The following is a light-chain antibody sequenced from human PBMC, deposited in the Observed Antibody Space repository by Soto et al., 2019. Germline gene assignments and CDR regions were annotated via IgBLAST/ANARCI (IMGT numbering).Light chain of an antibody. J-gene: IGKJ4*01. CDR3: QQYYTLPLT. CDR2: WAS. V-gene: IGKV4-1*01. CDR1: QSVLFTSNNKNY. Sequence: SSQSVLFTSNNKNYLAWYQQKPGQPPKLLLSWASARESGVPERFSGSGSGTLFTLSISSLQAEDVAVYYCQQYYTLPLTFGGGTKVDIK.